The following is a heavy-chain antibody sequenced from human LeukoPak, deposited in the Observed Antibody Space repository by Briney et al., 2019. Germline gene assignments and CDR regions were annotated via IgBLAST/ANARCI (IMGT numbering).Heavy chain of an antibody. V-gene: IGHV3-48*03. Sequence: GGSLRLSCAASGFTFSSYEMNWVRQAPGKGLEWVSYISSSGSTIYYADSVKGRFTISRDNAKNSLYLQMNSLRAEDTAVYYCARVAGGRYFDWFYWGQGTLVTVSS. D-gene: IGHD3-9*01. J-gene: IGHJ4*02. CDR2: ISSSGSTI. CDR3: ARVAGGRYFDWFY. CDR1: GFTFSSYE.